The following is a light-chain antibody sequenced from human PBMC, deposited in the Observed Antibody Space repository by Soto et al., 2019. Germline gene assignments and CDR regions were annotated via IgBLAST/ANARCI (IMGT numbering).Light chain of an antibody. CDR1: QSVFSS. CDR2: GSA. Sequence: EILMTQSPATLSVSPGERATLSCRASQSVFSSLAWYQQRPGQAPRLRIYGSATRATGIPDRLSGSGSGTDFTLTIRRQEPYDFAVYYCQKYGTFWTFGQGTKVDI. CDR3: QKYGTFWT. V-gene: IGKV3-15*01. J-gene: IGKJ1*01.